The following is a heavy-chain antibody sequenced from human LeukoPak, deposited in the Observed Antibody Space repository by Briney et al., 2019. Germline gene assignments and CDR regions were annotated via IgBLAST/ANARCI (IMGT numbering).Heavy chain of an antibody. CDR3: ARISAYCGGDCYAGDI. D-gene: IGHD2-21*02. V-gene: IGHV1-69*04. Sequence: ASVKVSCKASGGTFSSYAISWVRQAPGQGLEWMGRIIPILGIANYAQKFQGRVTITADKSTSTAYMELSSLRSEDTAVYYCARISAYCGGDCYAGDIWGQGTMVTVSS. CDR2: IIPILGIA. CDR1: GGTFSSYA. J-gene: IGHJ3*02.